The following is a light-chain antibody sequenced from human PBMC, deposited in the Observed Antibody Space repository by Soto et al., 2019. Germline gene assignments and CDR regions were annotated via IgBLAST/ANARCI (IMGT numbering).Light chain of an antibody. CDR3: QQNGSSPPIS. CDR1: QSVSSSY. Sequence: EIVLTQSPGTLSLSPGERATLSCRASQSVSSSYLAWYQQKPGQSPRLLLYGASSRAPGIPDRFSGSGSGTDFTLTISRLEPEDFAVYYCQQNGSSPPISFGQGTRLEIK. J-gene: IGKJ5*01. CDR2: GAS. V-gene: IGKV3-20*01.